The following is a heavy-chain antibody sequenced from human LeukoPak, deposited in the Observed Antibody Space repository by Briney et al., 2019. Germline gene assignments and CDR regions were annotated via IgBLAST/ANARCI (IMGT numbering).Heavy chain of an antibody. V-gene: IGHV3-21*01. J-gene: IGHJ4*02. CDR2: ISSSSSYI. CDR3: ARLSSSWYDY. CDR1: GSTFSSYN. D-gene: IGHD6-13*01. Sequence: PGGSLRLSCAASGSTFSSYNMHWVRQAPGKGLEWVSSISSSSSYIYYADPVKGRFTISRDNAKNSLYLQMNSLRAEDTGVYYCARLSSSWYDYWGQGTLVTVSS.